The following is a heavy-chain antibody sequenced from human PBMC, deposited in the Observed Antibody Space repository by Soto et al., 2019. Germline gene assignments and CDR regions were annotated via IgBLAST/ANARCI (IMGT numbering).Heavy chain of an antibody. V-gene: IGHV1-8*01. CDR3: AIALRIAAAGTHNYYYGMDV. CDR1: GYTFTSYD. Sequence: ASVKVSCKASGYTFTSYDINWVRQATGQGLEWMGWMNPNSGNTGYAQKFQGRVTITADESTSTAYMELSSLRSEDTAVYYCAIALRIAAAGTHNYYYGMDVWGQGTTVTVSS. J-gene: IGHJ6*02. CDR2: MNPNSGNT. D-gene: IGHD6-13*01.